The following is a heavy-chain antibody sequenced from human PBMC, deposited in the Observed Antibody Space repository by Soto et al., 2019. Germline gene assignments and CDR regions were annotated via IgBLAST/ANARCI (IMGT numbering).Heavy chain of an antibody. CDR2: IYHSGST. V-gene: IGHV4-4*02. Sequence: QVQLQESGPGLVKPSGTLSLTCAVSGGSISSGNWWSWVRQPPGKGLEWIGEIYHSGSTNYNPSLKSRVTILVDKSKNQFSLKLSSVTAADTAVYYCARVSGSYYYGMDVWGQGTTVTVSS. D-gene: IGHD1-26*01. CDR1: GGSISSGNW. J-gene: IGHJ6*02. CDR3: ARVSGSYYYGMDV.